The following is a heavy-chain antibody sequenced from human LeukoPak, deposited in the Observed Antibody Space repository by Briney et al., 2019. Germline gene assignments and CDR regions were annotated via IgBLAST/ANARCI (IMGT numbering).Heavy chain of an antibody. CDR1: GFTFSSYS. Sequence: GGSLRLSCAASGFTFSSYSMNWVRQAPGKGLEWVSSISSSSSYIYYADSVKGRFTISRDNAKNSLYLQTNSLRAEDTAVYYCARADSSSWKIYFDYWGQGTLVTVSS. CDR2: ISSSSSYI. J-gene: IGHJ4*02. CDR3: ARADSSSWKIYFDY. D-gene: IGHD6-13*01. V-gene: IGHV3-21*01.